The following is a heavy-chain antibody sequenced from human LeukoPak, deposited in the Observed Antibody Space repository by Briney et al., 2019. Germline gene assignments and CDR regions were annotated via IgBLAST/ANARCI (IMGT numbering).Heavy chain of an antibody. CDR1: GYTFTSYG. Sequence: GASVKVSCKASGYTFTSYGISWVRQAPGQGLEWMGIINPSGGSTSYAQKFQGRVTMTRDTSTSTVYMELSSLRSEDTAVYYCAIIGPSGYYSSFDYWGQGTLVTVSS. CDR3: AIIGPSGYYSSFDY. V-gene: IGHV1-46*01. J-gene: IGHJ4*02. CDR2: INPSGGST. D-gene: IGHD3-22*01.